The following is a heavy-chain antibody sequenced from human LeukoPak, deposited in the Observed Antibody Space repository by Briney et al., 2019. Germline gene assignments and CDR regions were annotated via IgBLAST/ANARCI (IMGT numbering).Heavy chain of an antibody. CDR1: GGTFSNFA. V-gene: IGHV1-69*05. CDR3: ARAQGDCRNFNNKWFDP. Sequence: GASVTVSCKASGGTFSNFAISWVRQAPGQGLQWMGGIIPIFGTASYAQKFQGRVTITTDESTSTAYMELRSLRSEDTAVYYCARAQGDCRNFNNKWFDPWGQGTLVTVSS. CDR2: IIPIFGTA. D-gene: IGHD1-7*01. J-gene: IGHJ5*02.